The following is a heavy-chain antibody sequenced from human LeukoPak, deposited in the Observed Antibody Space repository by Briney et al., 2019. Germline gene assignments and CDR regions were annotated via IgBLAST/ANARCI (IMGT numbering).Heavy chain of an antibody. CDR1: GGSISSSSYY. CDR3: ARHVSVAGAYGY. Sequence: SETLSLTCTVSGGSISSSSYYWGWIRQPPGKGLEWIGSIYYSGSTYYNPSLKSRVTISVDTSKNQFSLKLSSVTAADTAVYYCARHVSVAGAYGYWRQGTLVTVSS. V-gene: IGHV4-39*01. J-gene: IGHJ4*02. CDR2: IYYSGST. D-gene: IGHD6-19*01.